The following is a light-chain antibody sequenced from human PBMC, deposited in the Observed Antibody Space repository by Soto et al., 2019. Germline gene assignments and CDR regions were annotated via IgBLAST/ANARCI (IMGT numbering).Light chain of an antibody. CDR1: SPNIGTNA. CDR3: AAWDDSLNGYV. CDR2: NNN. J-gene: IGLJ1*01. V-gene: IGLV1-44*01. Sequence: QCVLTQPPSASGTPRQGGTISFSGGSPNIGTNAVNWYQQLPGTAPKLLIYNNNQRPSGVPDRFSGSKSGTSASLAISGLQSEDEADYYCAAWDDSLNGYVFGTGTKVTV.